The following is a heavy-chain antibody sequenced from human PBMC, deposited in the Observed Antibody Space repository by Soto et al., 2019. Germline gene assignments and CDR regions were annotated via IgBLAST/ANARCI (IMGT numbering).Heavy chain of an antibody. CDR3: ARGSTYYYDSSGYPDAFDI. J-gene: IGHJ3*02. Sequence: SVKVSCKASGCTFSSYAISWVRQAPGQGLEWMGGIIPIFGTANYAQKFQGRVTITADESTSTAYMELSSLRSEDTAVYYCARGSTYYYDSSGYPDAFDIWGQGTMVTVSS. V-gene: IGHV1-69*13. D-gene: IGHD3-22*01. CDR1: GCTFSSYA. CDR2: IIPIFGTA.